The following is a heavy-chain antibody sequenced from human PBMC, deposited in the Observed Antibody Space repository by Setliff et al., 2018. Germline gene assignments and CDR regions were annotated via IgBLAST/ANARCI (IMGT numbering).Heavy chain of an antibody. D-gene: IGHD3-3*01. V-gene: IGHV3-30*03. CDR2: ILYDGGNQ. CDR1: GFTVSTFS. J-gene: IGHJ4*02. CDR3: VRGSQRGLLEGFSLIFDY. Sequence: GGSLRLSCAASGFTVSTFSMHWVRQAPVKGLEWVAVILYDGGNQYYADSVKGRLTISRDNSRNTLYLQMNSLRVEDTAVYFCVRGSQRGLLEGFSLIFDYWGQGALVTGSS.